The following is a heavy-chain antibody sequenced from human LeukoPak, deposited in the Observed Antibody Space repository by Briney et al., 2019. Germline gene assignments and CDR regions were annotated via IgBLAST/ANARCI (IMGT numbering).Heavy chain of an antibody. CDR3: ARGGGWNDCWFDP. Sequence: GASVKVSCKASGYTFTGYGISWVRQAPGQGLEWMGGIIPIFGTANYAQKFQGRVTITADESTSTAYMELSSLRSEDTAVYYCARGGGWNDCWFDPWGQGTLVTVSS. CDR2: IIPIFGTA. J-gene: IGHJ5*02. CDR1: GYTFTGYG. V-gene: IGHV1-69*13. D-gene: IGHD1-1*01.